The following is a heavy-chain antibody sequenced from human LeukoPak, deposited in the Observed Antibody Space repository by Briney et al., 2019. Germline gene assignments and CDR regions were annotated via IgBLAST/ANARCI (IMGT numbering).Heavy chain of an antibody. V-gene: IGHV3-33*08. CDR3: ARDPVSPYFDY. CDR1: GFTFTSYS. J-gene: IGHJ4*02. Sequence: GGSLRLSCAASGFTFTSYSMSWVRQAPGKGLEWVAVIWYDGSNKYYADSVKGRFTISRDNSKNTLYLQMNSLRAEDTAVYYCARDPVSPYFDYWGQGTLVTVSS. CDR2: IWYDGSNK.